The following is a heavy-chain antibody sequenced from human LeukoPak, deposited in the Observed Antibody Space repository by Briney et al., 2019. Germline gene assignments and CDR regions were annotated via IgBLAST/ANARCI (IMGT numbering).Heavy chain of an antibody. CDR2: IYYSGST. CDR3: ARDRGYSYAFGY. Sequence: SETLSLTCTVSGDSISSSTYYWGWIRQPPGKGLEWIGSIYYSGSTYYNPSLKSRVTISVDTSKNQFSLKLSSVTAADTAVYYCARDRGYSYAFGYWGQGTLVTVSS. CDR1: GDSISSSTYY. D-gene: IGHD5-18*01. J-gene: IGHJ4*02. V-gene: IGHV4-39*02.